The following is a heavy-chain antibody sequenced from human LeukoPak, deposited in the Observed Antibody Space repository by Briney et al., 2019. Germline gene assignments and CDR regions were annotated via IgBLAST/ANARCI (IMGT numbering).Heavy chain of an antibody. CDR3: ARVRIYYDSSGPYNGMDV. J-gene: IGHJ6*02. Sequence: SETLSLTCAVYGGSFSGYYWSWIRQPPGKGLEWIGEINHSGSTNYNPSLKSRVTISVDTSKNQFSLKLSSVTAADTAVYYCARVRIYYDSSGPYNGMDVWGQGTRSPSP. CDR1: GGSFSGYY. V-gene: IGHV4-34*01. D-gene: IGHD3-22*01. CDR2: INHSGST.